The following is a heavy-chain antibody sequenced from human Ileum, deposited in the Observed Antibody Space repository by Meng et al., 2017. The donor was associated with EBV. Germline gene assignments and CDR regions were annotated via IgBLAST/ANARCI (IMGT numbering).Heavy chain of an antibody. CDR3: ARGQKGYFDL. CDR2: IYNSGST. V-gene: IGHV4-30-4*01. J-gene: IGHJ2*01. Sequence: QGQLQRSGPGLGKPHKTLSPPCTVSGGSISSSNYYWSWIRQPPGKGLEWSGHIYNSGSTYYNPSLKSRITISVDTSKNQFSLKLSSVTAADTAVYYCARGQKGYFDLWGRGTLVTVFS. CDR1: GGSISSSNYY.